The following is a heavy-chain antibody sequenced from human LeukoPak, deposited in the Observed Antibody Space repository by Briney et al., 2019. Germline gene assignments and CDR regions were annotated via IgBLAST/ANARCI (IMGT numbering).Heavy chain of an antibody. Sequence: SQTLSLTCTVSGGSISSGGYYWSWIRQHPGKGLEWIGFIYYSRSTYYNPSLKSRVNISVDPSKNQFSLKLSSVTAADTAVYYCARDFPLAYNYDSSGFYPWGQGTLVTVSS. J-gene: IGHJ5*02. CDR2: IYYSRST. V-gene: IGHV4-31*03. D-gene: IGHD3-22*01. CDR3: ARDFPLAYNYDSSGFYP. CDR1: GGSISSGGYY.